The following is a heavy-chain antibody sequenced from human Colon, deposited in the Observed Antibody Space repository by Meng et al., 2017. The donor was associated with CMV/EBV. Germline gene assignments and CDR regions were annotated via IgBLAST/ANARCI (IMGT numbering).Heavy chain of an antibody. CDR1: GFTFSTYW. V-gene: IGHV3-74*01. CDR2: ISDDGNTT. D-gene: IGHD6-13*01. CDR3: ARAAAGAWGY. Sequence: LSCAASGFTFSTYWMHWVRQAPGKGLVWVSRISDDGNTTSYADSVKGRFTISRDNAKNTLYLQMHSLRAEDTAVYYCARAAAGAWGYWGQGTLVTVSS. J-gene: IGHJ4*02.